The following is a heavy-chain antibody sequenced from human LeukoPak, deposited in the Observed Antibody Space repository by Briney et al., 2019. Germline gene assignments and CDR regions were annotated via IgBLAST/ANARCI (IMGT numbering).Heavy chain of an antibody. D-gene: IGHD5-12*01. CDR3: ATHGYQWLKIFDY. J-gene: IGHJ4*02. V-gene: IGHV4-39*01. CDR2: IYYSGST. CDR1: GGCMSGSRNY. Sequence: PSETLSLTCTVSGGCMSGSRNYWGWIRQPPGKGLEWIGSIYYSGSTYYNPSLKSRVTISVDTSKNQFSLKLSSVTAADTAVYYCATHGYQWLKIFDYWGQGTLVTVSS.